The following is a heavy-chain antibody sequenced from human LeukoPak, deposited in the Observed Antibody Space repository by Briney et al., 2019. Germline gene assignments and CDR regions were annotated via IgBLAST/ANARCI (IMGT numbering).Heavy chain of an antibody. CDR2: ISYDGSNK. CDR3: AKMPVSYSSGWSTFDY. CDR1: GFTFSSYG. J-gene: IGHJ4*02. D-gene: IGHD6-19*01. Sequence: GGSLRLSCAASGFTFSSYGMHWVRQAPGKGLEWVAVISYDGSNKYYADSVKGRFTISRDNSKNTLYLQMNSLRAEDTAVYYCAKMPVSYSSGWSTFDYWGQGSLVTVSS. V-gene: IGHV3-30*18.